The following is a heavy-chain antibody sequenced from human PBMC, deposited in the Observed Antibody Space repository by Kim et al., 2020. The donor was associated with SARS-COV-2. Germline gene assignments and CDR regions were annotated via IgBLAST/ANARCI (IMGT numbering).Heavy chain of an antibody. V-gene: IGHV4-4*02. J-gene: IGHJ5*02. Sequence: SETLSLTCAVSGGSISSSNWWSWVRQPPGKGLEWIGEIYHSGSTNYNPSLKSRVTISVDKSKNQFSLKLSSVTAADTAVYYCAMTGYYNKWFDPWGQGTLVTVSS. CDR2: IYHSGST. CDR3: AMTGYYNKWFDP. D-gene: IGHD3-9*01. CDR1: GGSISSSNW.